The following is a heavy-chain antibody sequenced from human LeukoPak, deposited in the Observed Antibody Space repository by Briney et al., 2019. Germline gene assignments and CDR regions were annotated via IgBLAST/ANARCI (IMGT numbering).Heavy chain of an antibody. D-gene: IGHD2-15*01. CDR2: ISFNGDNT. Sequence: GGSLRLSCAASGFTFSDYVMHWVRQAPGKGLEYVSGISFNGDNTYYANSVKGRFIISRDNSKNTLYLQMDSLRAEDMAVYYCARSTGYCSGGSCYSDYWGQGTLVTVSS. V-gene: IGHV3-64*01. J-gene: IGHJ4*02. CDR1: GFTFSDYV. CDR3: ARSTGYCSGGSCYSDY.